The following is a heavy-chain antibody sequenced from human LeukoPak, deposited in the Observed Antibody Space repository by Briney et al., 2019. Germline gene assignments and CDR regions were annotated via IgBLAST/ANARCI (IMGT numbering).Heavy chain of an antibody. J-gene: IGHJ4*02. D-gene: IGHD2-15*01. CDR3: ERRALGKRVASINY. CDR1: GFSFTRYW. Sequence: GAALKISCKGSGFSFTRYWIGWVRPLPGEGLEWMGIIYPGDSDTRYSASCQGQVTISADKSISTAYLHWRSLKPSDTAMYYCERRALGKRVASINYWGQGTLVTVSS. CDR2: IYPGDSDT. V-gene: IGHV5-51*01.